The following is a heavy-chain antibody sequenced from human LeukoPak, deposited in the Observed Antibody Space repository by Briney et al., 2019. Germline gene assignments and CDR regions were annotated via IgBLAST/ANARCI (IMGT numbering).Heavy chain of an antibody. D-gene: IGHD2-2*02. CDR2: IYTSGST. J-gene: IGHJ5*02. Sequence: SETLSLTCTVSGGSISSYYWSWIRQPAGKGLEWIGRIYTSGSTNYNPSLKSRVTMSVDTSKNQFSLKLSSVTAADTAVYYCASQRNRYCKSSTSCYTRDNLFDPWGQGTLVTVSS. V-gene: IGHV4-4*07. CDR3: ASQRNRYCKSSTSCYTRDNLFDP. CDR1: GGSISSYY.